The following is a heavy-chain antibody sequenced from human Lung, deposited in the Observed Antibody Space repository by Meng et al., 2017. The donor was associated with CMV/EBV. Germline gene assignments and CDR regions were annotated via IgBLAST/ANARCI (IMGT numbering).Heavy chain of an antibody. J-gene: IGHJ4*02. V-gene: IGHV4-4*02. D-gene: IGHD2-21*02. CDR2: IYHSGST. CDR1: GVALSSRNW. CDR3: ARVGAYCGGDCYHPR. Sequence: SCPGLVQPSGTLPLTCAASGVALSSRNWWSWCRQPPGKGLEWIGEIYHSGSTNYNPSLKSRVTISVDESKNQFSLRLSSVTAADTAVYYCARVGAYCGGDCYHPRWGQGTLVTVSS.